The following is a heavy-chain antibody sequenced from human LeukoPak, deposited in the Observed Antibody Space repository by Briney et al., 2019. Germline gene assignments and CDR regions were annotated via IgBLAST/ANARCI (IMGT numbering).Heavy chain of an antibody. Sequence: GGSLRLSCAASGFTFSSYSMNWVRQAPGKGLEWVSFISSSSSTIYYADSVKGRFTISRDNAKNSLYLQMNNLRAEDTAVYYCARDTQYSSGPPFDYWGQGTLVTVSS. CDR1: GFTFSSYS. J-gene: IGHJ4*02. CDR2: ISSSSSTI. D-gene: IGHD6-19*01. CDR3: ARDTQYSSGPPFDY. V-gene: IGHV3-48*01.